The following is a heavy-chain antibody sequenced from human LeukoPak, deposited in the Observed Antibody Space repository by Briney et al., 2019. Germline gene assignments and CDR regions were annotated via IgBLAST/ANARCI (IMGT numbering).Heavy chain of an antibody. J-gene: IGHJ6*02. CDR1: GGSISSYY. CDR3: ARVGGTNYYYYGIDV. D-gene: IGHD1-1*01. Sequence: SETLSLTCTVSGGSISSYYWSWIRQPPGKGLEWIGYIYDSGSTNYNPSLKSRVTISVDTSKNQFSLKLSSVTAADTAVYYCARVGGTNYYYYGIDVWGQGTTVTVSS. V-gene: IGHV4-59*01. CDR2: IYDSGST.